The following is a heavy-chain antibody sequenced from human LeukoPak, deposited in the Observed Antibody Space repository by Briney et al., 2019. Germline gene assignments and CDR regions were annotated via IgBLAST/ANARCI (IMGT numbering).Heavy chain of an antibody. J-gene: IGHJ4*02. Sequence: GGSLRLSCAASGFTFSSYSMNWVRQAPGKGLEWVSSISSSSSYIYYADSVKGRFTISRDNAKNSLYLQMSSLRAEDTAVYYCARVRKDIVVVPGAMRDTYYFDYWGQGTLVTVSS. CDR2: ISSSSSYI. V-gene: IGHV3-21*01. D-gene: IGHD2-2*01. CDR3: ARVRKDIVVVPGAMRDTYYFDY. CDR1: GFTFSSYS.